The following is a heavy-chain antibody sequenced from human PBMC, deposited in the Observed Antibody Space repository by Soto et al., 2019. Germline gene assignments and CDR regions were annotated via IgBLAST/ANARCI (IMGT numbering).Heavy chain of an antibody. D-gene: IGHD3-10*01. V-gene: IGHV1-2*02. J-gene: IGHJ5*01. CDR1: GYTFTDYY. Sequence: QVQLVQSGAEVKNPGASVRVSSKASGYTFTDYYMHWVRQAPGQGLEWMAWINPNTGDTKYDQKFQGRVTVTRDTSNRILYMELSSLRSDDTAIYYCARKSLYGSGSSFDFWGQGTLVTVSS. CDR2: INPNTGDT. CDR3: ARKSLYGSGSSFDF.